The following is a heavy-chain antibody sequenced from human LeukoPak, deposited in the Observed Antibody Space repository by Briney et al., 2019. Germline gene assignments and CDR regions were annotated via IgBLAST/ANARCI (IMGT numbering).Heavy chain of an antibody. D-gene: IGHD2-2*01. CDR3: ARTTEGYCSSASCFGFSYSYYMDV. V-gene: IGHV4-59*01. CDR1: GGSISSYY. Sequence: PSETLSLTCTVSGGSISSYYWSCIRQPPGKGLEWIGYIYYSGSTNYNPSLKSRVTISVDTSKNQFSLKLSSVIAADTAVYYCARTTEGYCSSASCFGFSYSYYMDVWGKGTTVTISS. J-gene: IGHJ6*03. CDR2: IYYSGST.